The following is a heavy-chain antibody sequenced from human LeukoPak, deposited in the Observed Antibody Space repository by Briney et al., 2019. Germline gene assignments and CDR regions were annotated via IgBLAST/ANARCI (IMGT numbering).Heavy chain of an antibody. CDR1: GYTFTSYY. Sequence: ASVKVSCKASGYTFTSYYMHWVRQAPGQGLEWMGIINPSGGSTSYAQKFQGRVTMTRDTSTSTVYMELSSLRSEVTAVYYCARDREVNTMIVVVRILDYWGQGTLVTVSS. CDR2: INPSGGST. D-gene: IGHD3-22*01. CDR3: ARDREVNTMIVVVRILDY. J-gene: IGHJ4*02. V-gene: IGHV1-46*01.